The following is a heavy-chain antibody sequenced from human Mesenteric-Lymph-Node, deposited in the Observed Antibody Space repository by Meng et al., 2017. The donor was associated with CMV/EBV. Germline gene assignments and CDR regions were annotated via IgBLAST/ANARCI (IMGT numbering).Heavy chain of an antibody. CDR2: IRYDGGNK. D-gene: IGHD3-16*02. V-gene: IGHV3-30*02. CDR3: AKGGQTYDYVWGSYHY. J-gene: IGHJ4*02. Sequence: GGSLRLSCAASGFTFSSCGMHWVRQAPGKGPEWVAFIRYDGGNKYYLDSVKGRFTIARDNSKNTLSLQMNSLRAEDTAVYYCAKGGQTYDYVWGSYHYWGQGTLVTVSS. CDR1: GFTFSSCG.